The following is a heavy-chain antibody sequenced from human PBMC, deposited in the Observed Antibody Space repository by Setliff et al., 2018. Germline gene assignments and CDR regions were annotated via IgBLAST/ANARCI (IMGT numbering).Heavy chain of an antibody. CDR2: INPNSGGT. J-gene: IGHJ4*01. CDR3: ARDGNNWNDLDY. D-gene: IGHD1-20*01. V-gene: IGHV1-2*04. Sequence: AASVKVSCKASGYTFTGYYMHWVRQAPGQGLEWMGWINPNSGGTNYAQKFQGWVTMTRDTSISTAYMELSRLRSDDTALYYCARDGNNWNDLDYWGHGTLVTVSS. CDR1: GYTFTGYY.